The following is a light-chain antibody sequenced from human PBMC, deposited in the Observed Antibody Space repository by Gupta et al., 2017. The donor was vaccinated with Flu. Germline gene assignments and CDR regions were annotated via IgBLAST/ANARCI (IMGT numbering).Light chain of an antibody. V-gene: IGLV3-25*02. CDR1: ALPKQY. CDR3: QSADSSGTYPSWV. J-gene: IGLJ3*02. Sequence: YELTQPPSVSVSPGQTARIPCSGDALPKQYAYWYQQKPGQAPVLVIYKDSERPSGIPERFSGSSSGTTVTLTISGVQAEDEADYYCQSADSSGTYPSWVFGGGTKLTVL. CDR2: KDS.